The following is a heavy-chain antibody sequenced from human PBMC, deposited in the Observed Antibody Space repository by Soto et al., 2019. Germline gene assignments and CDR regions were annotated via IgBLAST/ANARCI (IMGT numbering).Heavy chain of an antibody. D-gene: IGHD1-7*01. J-gene: IGHJ4*02. CDR2: FDPEEGET. V-gene: IGHV1-24*01. CDR3: LTRAVNYPV. CDR1: GYTLTEVS. Sequence: VASVKVSCKVSGYTLTEVSMHWVRQAPGKGLEWMGGFDPEEGETIYAQKFQGRVTMTEDTSTDTAYMELSSLSSEDTAVYYCLTRAVNYPVWGQGTLVTVSS.